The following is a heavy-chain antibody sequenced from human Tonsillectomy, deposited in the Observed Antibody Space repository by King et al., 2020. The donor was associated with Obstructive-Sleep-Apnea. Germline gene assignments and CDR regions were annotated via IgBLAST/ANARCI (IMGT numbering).Heavy chain of an antibody. J-gene: IGHJ5*02. V-gene: IGHV1-2*04. CDR3: VRGSNGWAYNWFDP. D-gene: IGHD6-19*01. Sequence: VQLVESGAEVKKPGASVKVSCKASGYTFSGYYMHWVRQAPGQGLEWMGWINPNNGGTKYAQKFQGWVTMTRDTSISTGYMEVSRLRSEDTAVYYCVRGSNGWAYNWFDPWGQGPLVTVSS. CDR1: GYTFSGYY. CDR2: INPNNGGT.